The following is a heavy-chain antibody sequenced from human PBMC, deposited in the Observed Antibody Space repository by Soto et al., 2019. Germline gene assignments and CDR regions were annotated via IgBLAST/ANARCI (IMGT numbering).Heavy chain of an antibody. J-gene: IGHJ6*02. CDR2: INGDGSRI. Sequence: GGSLRLSCAASGFTFSSYWMYWVRQAPGKGLVWVSGINGDGSRISYAGSVKGRFTISRGNAKKTLFLQMNSLRAEDTAVYYCARDAIFTERGRDYYYGMDVWGHGTTVTVSS. D-gene: IGHD3-3*01. V-gene: IGHV3-74*01. CDR1: GFTFSSYW. CDR3: ARDAIFTERGRDYYYGMDV.